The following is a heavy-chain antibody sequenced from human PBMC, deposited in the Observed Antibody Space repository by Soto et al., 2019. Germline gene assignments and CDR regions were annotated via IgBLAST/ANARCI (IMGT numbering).Heavy chain of an antibody. V-gene: IGHV1-58*01. J-gene: IGHJ4*02. Sequence: QMQLVQSGPEVKKPGTSVKVSCKASGFTFTSSAVQWVRQARGQRLEWIGWIVVGSGNTNYAQKFQERDTITRDMSTSKANLGRSSLRSEDTAVYYCAAIPLYYDGSGYRSYFDYWGQGTLVTVSS. CDR1: GFTFTSSA. CDR2: IVVGSGNT. D-gene: IGHD3-22*01. CDR3: AAIPLYYDGSGYRSYFDY.